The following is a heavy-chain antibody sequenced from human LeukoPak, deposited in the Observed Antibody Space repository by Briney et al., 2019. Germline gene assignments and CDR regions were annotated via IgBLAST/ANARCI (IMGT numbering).Heavy chain of an antibody. Sequence: SETLSLTCTVSGGSISGYYWSWIRQPAGKGLEWIGRTSGSTNYNPSLKSRVIMSVDTSKNQFSLKVSSVTAADTAVNYCARVVVFGVVSSDYYYYYMDVWGKGTTVTVSS. CDR1: GGSISGYY. CDR2: TSGST. CDR3: ARVVVFGVVSSDYYYYYMDV. V-gene: IGHV4-4*07. D-gene: IGHD3-3*01. J-gene: IGHJ6*03.